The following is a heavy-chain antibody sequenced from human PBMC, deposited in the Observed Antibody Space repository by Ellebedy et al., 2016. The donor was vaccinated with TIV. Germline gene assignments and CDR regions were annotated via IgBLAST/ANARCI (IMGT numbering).Heavy chain of an antibody. J-gene: IGHJ6*02. Sequence: PGGSLRLSCAASGFTFSNYWMNWVRQAPGKGLEWVANIKEDGSEKYYVDSVKGRFTISRDNAKNSRYLQMNSLRAEDTAVYHCARGMRVMSYYYGMDVWGQGTTVTVSS. CDR2: IKEDGSEK. D-gene: IGHD3-16*01. CDR3: ARGMRVMSYYYGMDV. V-gene: IGHV3-7*04. CDR1: GFTFSNYW.